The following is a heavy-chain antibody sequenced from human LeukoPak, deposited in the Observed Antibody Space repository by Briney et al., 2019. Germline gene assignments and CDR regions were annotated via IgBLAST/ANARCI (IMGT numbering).Heavy chain of an antibody. CDR2: IYTSGST. D-gene: IGHD5-18*01. CDR3: AGGYSYGPDAFDI. V-gene: IGHV4-61*02. Sequence: SETLSLTCTVSGGSISSGSYYWSWIRRPAGKGLEWIGRIYTSGSTNYNPSLKSRVTISVDTSKNQFSLKLSSVTAADTAVYYCAGGYSYGPDAFDIWGQGTMVTVSS. J-gene: IGHJ3*02. CDR1: GGSISSGSYY.